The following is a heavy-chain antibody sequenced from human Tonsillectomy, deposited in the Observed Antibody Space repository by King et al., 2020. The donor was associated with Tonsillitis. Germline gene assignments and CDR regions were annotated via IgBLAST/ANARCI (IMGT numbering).Heavy chain of an antibody. CDR2: INHSGST. CDR1: GGSLRGYY. CDR3: ARGKLSYYDFWRGYYV. Sequence: VQLQQWGAGLLKPSETLSLTCGVYGGSLRGYYWSWIRQPPGKGLEWIGEINHSGSTNYNPSLKSRVSISVDTSKNQFSLRLSSVTAADTALYYCARGKLSYYDFWRGYYVWGQGTTVTVSS. V-gene: IGHV4-34*01. J-gene: IGHJ6*02. D-gene: IGHD3-3*01.